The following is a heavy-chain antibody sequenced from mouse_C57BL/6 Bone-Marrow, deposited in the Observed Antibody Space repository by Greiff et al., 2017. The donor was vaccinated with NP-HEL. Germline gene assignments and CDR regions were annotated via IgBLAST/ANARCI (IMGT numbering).Heavy chain of an antibody. Sequence: EVQLQQPGPVLVKPGASVKMSCKASGYTFTDYYMNWVKQSHGKSLEWIGVINPYNGGTSYNQKFKGKATLTVDKSSSTAYMELNSLTSEDSAVYYCASLPRDFDYWGQGTTLTVSS. CDR2: INPYNGGT. V-gene: IGHV1-19*01. CDR3: ASLPRDFDY. CDR1: GYTFTDYY. D-gene: IGHD2-1*01. J-gene: IGHJ2*01.